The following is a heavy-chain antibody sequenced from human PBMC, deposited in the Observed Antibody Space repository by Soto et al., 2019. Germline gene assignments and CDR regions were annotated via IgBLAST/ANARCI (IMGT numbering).Heavy chain of an antibody. Sequence: QVQLQQWGAGPLRPLETLSLTCGVSGGSFSGYYWAWIRQSPGKGLEWIGEINDRGSINYNPFLKSRVSISVDTSKNHYSLNLRSVTAADTAVYYCARESHDILTGPPWVWYFDLWGRGTLVPVSS. CDR1: GGSFSGYY. D-gene: IGHD3-9*01. J-gene: IGHJ2*01. CDR3: ARESHDILTGPPWVWYFDL. V-gene: IGHV4-34*01. CDR2: INDRGSI.